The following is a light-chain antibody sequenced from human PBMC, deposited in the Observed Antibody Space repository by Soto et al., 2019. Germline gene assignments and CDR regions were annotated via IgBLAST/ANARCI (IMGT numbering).Light chain of an antibody. J-gene: IGKJ4*01. CDR3: QQDYSPLLT. CDR2: DTS. Sequence: DIQMTQSPSSLSASVGDIVTITCRASQSIATSLNWLQLKPGKAPKLLIYDTSTLQSGVPSRFSGGGSGTDFTLTISSLQPEDSALYFCQQDYSPLLTFGGGTRVEIK. CDR1: QSIATS. V-gene: IGKV1-39*01.